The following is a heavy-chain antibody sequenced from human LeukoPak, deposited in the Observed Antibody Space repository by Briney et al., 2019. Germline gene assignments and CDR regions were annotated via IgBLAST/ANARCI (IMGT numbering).Heavy chain of an antibody. CDR2: ISYDGSNK. Sequence: PGGSLRLSCAASGFTFSSYAMHRVRQAPGKGLEWVAVISYDGSNKYYADSVKGRFTISRDNSKNTLYLQMNSLRAEDTAVYYCARDRDSQPFWYLDLWGRGTLVTVSS. CDR1: GFTFSSYA. V-gene: IGHV3-30-3*01. CDR3: ARDRDSQPFWYLDL. J-gene: IGHJ2*01. D-gene: IGHD2-15*01.